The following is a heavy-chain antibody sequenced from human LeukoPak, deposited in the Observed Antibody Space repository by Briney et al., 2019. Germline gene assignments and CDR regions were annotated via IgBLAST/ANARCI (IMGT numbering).Heavy chain of an antibody. D-gene: IGHD3-9*01. J-gene: IGHJ6*03. V-gene: IGHV5-51*01. CDR3: ARHSRYYDILTGYYPAYYMDV. CDR2: IYPGDSDT. CDR1: GYSFTSYW. Sequence: GESLKISCKGSGYSFTSYWIGWGRQMPGKGLEWMGIIYPGDSDTRYSPSFQGQVTISADKSISTAYLQWSSLKASDTAMYYCARHSRYYDILTGYYPAYYMDVWGKGTTVTISS.